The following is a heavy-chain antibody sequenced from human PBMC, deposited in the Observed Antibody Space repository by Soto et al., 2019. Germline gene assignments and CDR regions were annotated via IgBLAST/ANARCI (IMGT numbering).Heavy chain of an antibody. J-gene: IGHJ1*01. CDR3: ARRGRFSAEHFHH. V-gene: IGHV4-39*01. Sequence: SETLSLTWTVSGGSVSSSSHYWGWIRQPPGKGLEWIGSIYYSGNTYYNPSLKSRVSISVDTSKNQFSLKLSSVSAADTAVYFCARRGRFSAEHFHHWGQGTLVTVSS. CDR2: IYYSGNT. CDR1: GGSVSSSSHY.